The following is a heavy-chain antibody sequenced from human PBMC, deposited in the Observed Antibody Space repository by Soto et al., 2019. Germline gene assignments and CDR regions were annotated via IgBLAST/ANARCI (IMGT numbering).Heavy chain of an antibody. J-gene: IGHJ6*02. CDR1: GGSISSGGYY. V-gene: IGHV4-31*03. CDR3: ARDFTDSSGPTLGMGV. CDR2: IYYSGST. D-gene: IGHD6-19*01. Sequence: PSETLSLTCTVSGGSISSGGYYWSWIRQHPGKGLEWNGYIYYSGSTYYNPSLKSRVTITIKKFKDQFSLKLSSVTAADTAVYYCARDFTDSSGPTLGMGVWGQGTTVTVS.